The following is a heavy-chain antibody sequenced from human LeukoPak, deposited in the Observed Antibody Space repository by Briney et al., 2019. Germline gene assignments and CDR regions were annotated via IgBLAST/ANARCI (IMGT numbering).Heavy chain of an antibody. CDR2: ISGSGATR. D-gene: IGHD1-1*01. V-gene: IGHV3-23*01. CDR3: ATDDKKTISEYNWFDP. J-gene: IGHJ5*02. Sequence: PGGSLRLSCAASGFTFSSYGMHWVRQAPGKGLEWVSGISGSGATRYYADSVKGRFTISRDNPKNTLYLQMNSLRAEDTAVYYCATDDKKTISEYNWFDPWGQGTLVTVSS. CDR1: GFTFSSYG.